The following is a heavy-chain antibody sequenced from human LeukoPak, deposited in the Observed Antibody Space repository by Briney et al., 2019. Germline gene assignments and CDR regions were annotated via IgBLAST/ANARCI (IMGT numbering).Heavy chain of an antibody. J-gene: IGHJ4*02. D-gene: IGHD2-2*01. V-gene: IGHV1-8*01. CDR3: VGGGCSSSGGDAPGFDY. CDR2: MNPNRGKT. Sequence: ASVKVSCMASGYSFTSYDINRVRQAPGQGREWMGWMNPNRGKTDCAQKFQGRVTIPTNTTITTAYMVLSSLGSEETAVYYCVGGGCSSSGGDAPGFDYWGQGTLVTVSS. CDR1: GYSFTSYD.